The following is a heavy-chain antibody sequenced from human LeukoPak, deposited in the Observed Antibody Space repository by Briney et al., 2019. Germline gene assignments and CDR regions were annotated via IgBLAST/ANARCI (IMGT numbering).Heavy chain of an antibody. V-gene: IGHV4-30-4*01. Sequence: PSQTLSLTCTVSGGSISGGDYYWSWIRQPPGKGLEWIGYIFYSGSTYYNPSLESRLTISVDTSKNQFSLKLSSVTAADTAVYYCARDTRHHYYYYYGMDVWGQGTTVTVSS. CDR1: GGSISGGDYY. J-gene: IGHJ6*02. CDR3: ARDTRHHYYYYYGMDV. CDR2: IFYSGST.